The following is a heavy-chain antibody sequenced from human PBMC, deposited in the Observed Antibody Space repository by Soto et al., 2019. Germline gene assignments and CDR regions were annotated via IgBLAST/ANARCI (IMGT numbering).Heavy chain of an antibody. J-gene: IGHJ5*02. CDR1: GSSFPNYP. D-gene: IGHD4-4*01. CDR3: VRGGYSSSWERLDP. Sequence: GGSLRLSYAASGSSFPNYPMHWVRPTPDKGLEWLAVISHDGVTKNSADSVKGRFSISRDNSRNRLYLDMNSLRTEDTAMYYCVRGGYSSSWERLDPWVQGTLVTVSS. CDR2: ISHDGVTK. V-gene: IGHV3-30-3*01.